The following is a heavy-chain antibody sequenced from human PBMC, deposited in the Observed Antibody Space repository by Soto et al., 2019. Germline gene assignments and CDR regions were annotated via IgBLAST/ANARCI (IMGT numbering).Heavy chain of an antibody. D-gene: IGHD2-21*01. Sequence: GGSLRLSCAASGFTFGYYNMHWVRQAPGKGLEWVSFVRSSGDDTYYADSVKGRFTNSRDNAKDSLYLQMNSLREEETAVYYCARDGENRSSSHLDFWGQGGLVNVSS. V-gene: IGHV3-48*02. J-gene: IGHJ4*02. CDR1: GFTFGYYN. CDR3: ARDGENRSSSHLDF. CDR2: VRSSGDDT.